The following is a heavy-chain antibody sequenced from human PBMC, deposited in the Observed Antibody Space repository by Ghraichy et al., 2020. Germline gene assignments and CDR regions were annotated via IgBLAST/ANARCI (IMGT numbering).Heavy chain of an antibody. CDR2: ISRGGRT. CDR1: RGSVNDYH. D-gene: IGHD2-15*01. J-gene: IGHJ4*02. CDR3: ARAPHDIVVERAATRSTFFDY. Sequence: ESLNISCAVYRGSVNDYHWSWIRQPPGKGLEWIGEISRGGRTNYDKSLRSRVTMTLDTSKNHFSLRLSSVTTADTAVYYCARAPHDIVVERAATRSTFFDYWGQGTLVTVSS. V-gene: IGHV4-34*01.